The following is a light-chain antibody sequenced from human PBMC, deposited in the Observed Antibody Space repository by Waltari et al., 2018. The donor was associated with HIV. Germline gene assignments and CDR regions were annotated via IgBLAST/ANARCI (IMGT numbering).Light chain of an antibody. CDR2: GNT. V-gene: IGLV1-40*01. Sequence: QSVLTQPPSLSGIPGQRLTISCTGSNSNIGADYDVHWYQHLQGKAPKVLIYGNTDRPSGVPDRCAGSKSGASASLVITGLQAEDEADYYCQSYDNSLSGTYVFGGGTKVNVL. CDR1: NSNIGADYD. CDR3: QSYDNSLSGTYV. J-gene: IGLJ1*01.